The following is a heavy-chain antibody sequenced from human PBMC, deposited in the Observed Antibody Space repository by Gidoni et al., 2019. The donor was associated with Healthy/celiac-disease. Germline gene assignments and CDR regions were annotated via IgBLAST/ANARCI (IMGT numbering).Heavy chain of an antibody. Sequence: EVQLVESGGGLVKPGGSLRLSCAASGFTFSSYSMNWVRQAPGKGLVLFSSISSSSRYIYYADSVKGRFPISRDNAKTSLYLQMTSLRAEDTAVYYCARVGEGLGSGWYLYWGQGTLVTVSS. V-gene: IGHV3-21*01. CDR3: ARVGEGLGSGWYLY. J-gene: IGHJ4*02. CDR1: GFTFSSYS. CDR2: ISSSSRYI. D-gene: IGHD6-19*01.